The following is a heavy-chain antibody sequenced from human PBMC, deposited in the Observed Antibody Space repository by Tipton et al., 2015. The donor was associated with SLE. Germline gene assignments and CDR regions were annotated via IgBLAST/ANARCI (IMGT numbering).Heavy chain of an antibody. CDR3: ARATTALAPFDY. D-gene: IGHD2-21*02. J-gene: IGHJ4*02. CDR1: GDSISSGGYF. V-gene: IGHV4-31*03. Sequence: TLSLTCSVSGDSISSGGYFWNWIRQYPGKGLEWIGYIYYSGNTYYNPSLRSRITISIDTSKNQFSLKLTSVTAADTALYYCARATTALAPFDYWGQGTLATVS. CDR2: IYYSGNT.